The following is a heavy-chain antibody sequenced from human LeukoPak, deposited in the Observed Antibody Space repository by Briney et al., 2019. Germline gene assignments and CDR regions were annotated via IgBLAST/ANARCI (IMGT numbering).Heavy chain of an antibody. CDR1: GGTFSSYA. CDR2: IIPIFGTA. CDR3: ARCPRGLDCSNTSCYTGFGWFDP. J-gene: IGHJ5*02. V-gene: IGHV1-69*05. Sequence: SVKVSCKASGGTFSSYAISWVRQAPGQGLEWMGGIIPIFGTANYAQKFQGRVTITTDESTSTAYMELSSLRSEDTAVYYCARCPRGLDCSNTSCYTGFGWFDPWGQGTLVTVSS. D-gene: IGHD2-2*02.